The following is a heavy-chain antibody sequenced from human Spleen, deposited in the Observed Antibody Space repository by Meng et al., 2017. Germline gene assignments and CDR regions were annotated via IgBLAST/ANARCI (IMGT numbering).Heavy chain of an antibody. V-gene: IGHV4-39*07. CDR1: GGSISSSSYY. D-gene: IGHD3-16*01. CDR3: ARDCIRSQYYFDY. CDR2: IYYSGST. Sequence: GSLRLSCTVSGGSISSSSYYWGWIRQPPGKGLEWIGSIYYSGSTYYNPSLKSRVSISVDTSENQFSLMLSSVTAADTAVYYCARDCIRSQYYFDYWGQGALVTVSS. J-gene: IGHJ4*02.